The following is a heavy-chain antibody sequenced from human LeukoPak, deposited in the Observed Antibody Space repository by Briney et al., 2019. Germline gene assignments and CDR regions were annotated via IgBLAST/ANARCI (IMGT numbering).Heavy chain of an antibody. J-gene: IGHJ4*02. D-gene: IGHD2-15*01. CDR1: GYTLTELS. V-gene: IGHV1-24*01. CDR3: ATDLVHFCSGGSCYSRNDY. Sequence: ASVKVSCKVSGYTLTELSMHWVRQAPGKGLEWMGGFDPEDGETIYAQKFQGRVTMTEDTSADTAYMELSSLRSEDTAVYYCATDLVHFCSGGSCYSRNDYWAREPWSPSPQ. CDR2: FDPEDGET.